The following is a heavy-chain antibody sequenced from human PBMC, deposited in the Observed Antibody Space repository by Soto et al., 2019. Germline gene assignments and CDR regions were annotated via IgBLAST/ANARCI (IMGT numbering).Heavy chain of an antibody. J-gene: IGHJ4*02. Sequence: PSETLSLTCSVSGGSITSYYSNWIRQPPGKGLEWIGYSYNSVSTNYNPSLKSRVTISIDTSKNQFSLKLSSVTTADTAVYYCAILDAGFWYFDNWGQGTLVTVSS. CDR3: AILDAGFWYFDN. CDR2: SYNSVST. D-gene: IGHD3-3*01. CDR1: GGSITSYY. V-gene: IGHV4-59*01.